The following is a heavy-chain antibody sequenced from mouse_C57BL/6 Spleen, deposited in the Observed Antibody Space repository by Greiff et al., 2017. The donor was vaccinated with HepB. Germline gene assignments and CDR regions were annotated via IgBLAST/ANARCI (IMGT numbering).Heavy chain of an antibody. D-gene: IGHD2-5*01. Sequence: VKLQQSGAELVKPGASVKMSCKASGYTFTSYWITWVKQRPGQGLEWIGDIYPGSGSTNYNEKFKSKATLTVDTSSSTAYMQLSSLTSEDSAVYYCARPYSNYEYFDVWGTGTTVTVSS. CDR2: IYPGSGST. J-gene: IGHJ1*03. CDR1: GYTFTSYW. CDR3: ARPYSNYEYFDV. V-gene: IGHV1-55*01.